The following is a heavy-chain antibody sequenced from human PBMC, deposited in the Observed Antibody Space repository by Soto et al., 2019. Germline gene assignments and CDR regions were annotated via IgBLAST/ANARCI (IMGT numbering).Heavy chain of an antibody. CDR2: ISGSGGDT. CDR1: GFTFSSYA. D-gene: IGHD1-1*01. Sequence: EVQLLESGGGLVRPAGSLRLTCEASGFTFSSYAMAWLRQAPGKGLEWVSGISGSGGDTYYADSVTGRFAISRHNSKNKLFLQMNSLRVDDTALYYCAKVVTTALDPYFDYWGQGTLVTVSS. J-gene: IGHJ4*02. V-gene: IGHV3-23*01. CDR3: AKVVTTALDPYFDY.